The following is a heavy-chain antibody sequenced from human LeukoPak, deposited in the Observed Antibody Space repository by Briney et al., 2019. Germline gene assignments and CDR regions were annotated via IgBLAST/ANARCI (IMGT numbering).Heavy chain of an antibody. J-gene: IGHJ3*02. V-gene: IGHV1-69*13. CDR3: ARVRGGDYYDSSGPGAFDI. Sequence: SVKVSCKASGGTFSSYAVSWVRQAPGQGLEWMGGIIPIIGTANYAQKFQGRVTITADASTSTAYMELSSLRSEDTAVYYCARVRGGDYYDSSGPGAFDIWGQGTMVTVSS. CDR2: IIPIIGTA. D-gene: IGHD3-22*01. CDR1: GGTFSSYA.